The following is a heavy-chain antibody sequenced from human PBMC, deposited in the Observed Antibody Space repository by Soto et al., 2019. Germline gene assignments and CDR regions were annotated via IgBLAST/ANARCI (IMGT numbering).Heavy chain of an antibody. V-gene: IGHV4-31*03. J-gene: IGHJ5*02. Sequence: SETLSLTCTVSGGSISDGYYWTWIHQHPGKRLEWIGSISASGSTSYTPSLKSRLHVSVDMSKTLVSRNLRSVTAGDTGVYDCARRYRSGFSSWLDTWGQGTLVTGS. D-gene: IGHD6-19*01. CDR3: ARRYRSGFSSWLDT. CDR1: GGSISDGYY. CDR2: ISASGST.